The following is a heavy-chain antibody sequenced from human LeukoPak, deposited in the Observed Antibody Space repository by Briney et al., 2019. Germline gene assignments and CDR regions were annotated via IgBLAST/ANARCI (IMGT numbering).Heavy chain of an antibody. D-gene: IGHD3-3*01. J-gene: IGHJ5*02. Sequence: PSETLSLTCTVSGGSISSGSYYWSWIRQPAGKGLEWIGRIYTSGSTNYNPSLKSRVTISVDTSKNQFSLKLSSVTAADTAVYYCARIRGPNFGVVIPGGAYWFDPWGQGTLVTVSS. CDR2: IYTSGST. V-gene: IGHV4-61*02. CDR1: GGSISSGSYY. CDR3: ARIRGPNFGVVIPGGAYWFDP.